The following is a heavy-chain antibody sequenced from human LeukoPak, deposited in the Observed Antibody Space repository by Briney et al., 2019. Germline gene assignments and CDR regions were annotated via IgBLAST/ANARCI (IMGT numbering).Heavy chain of an antibody. CDR1: GFTFSSYW. CDR3: ARVLMVRGTYGMDV. J-gene: IGHJ6*02. V-gene: IGHV3-7*01. D-gene: IGHD3-10*01. Sequence: GGSLRLSCAASGFTFSSYWMSWVRQAPGKGLEWVANIKQDGSEKYYVDSVKGRFTISRDNAKNSLYLQMNSLRAEDTAVYYCARVLMVRGTYGMDVWGQGTTVTVSS. CDR2: IKQDGSEK.